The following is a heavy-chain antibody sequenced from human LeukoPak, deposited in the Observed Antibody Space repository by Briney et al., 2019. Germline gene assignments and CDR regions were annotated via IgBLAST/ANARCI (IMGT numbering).Heavy chain of an antibody. J-gene: IGHJ4*02. CDR1: GFRFSSYN. V-gene: IGHV3-21*06. CDR2: ISDNLRDV. Sequence: PGGSLRLSCATSGFRFSSYNMNWVRQAPGKGLEWVSSISDNLRDVYYADSVKGRFTISRDNANSSLYLQMSSLRGDDTAVYYCARCVAVAGCLWGQGTQVTVSS. CDR3: ARCVAVAGCL. D-gene: IGHD6-19*01.